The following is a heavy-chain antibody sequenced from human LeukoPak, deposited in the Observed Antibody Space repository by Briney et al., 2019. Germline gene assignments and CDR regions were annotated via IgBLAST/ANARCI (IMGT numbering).Heavy chain of an antibody. CDR1: GGSISSYY. Sequence: PSETLSLTCTVSGGSISSYYWSWIRQPPGKGLEWIGYIYYSGSTNYNPSLKSRVTMSVDTSKNQFSLKLSSVTAVDTAVYYCARHRGGHVDYWGQGTLVTVSS. CDR3: ARHRGGHVDY. V-gene: IGHV4-59*08. D-gene: IGHD3-10*01. CDR2: IYYSGST. J-gene: IGHJ4*02.